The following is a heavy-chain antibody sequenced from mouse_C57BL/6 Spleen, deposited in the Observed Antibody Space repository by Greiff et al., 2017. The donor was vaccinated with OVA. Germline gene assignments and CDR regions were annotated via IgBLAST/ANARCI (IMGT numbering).Heavy chain of an antibody. CDR3: ARGIPDWYFDV. Sequence: EVQLQQSGPELVKPGASVKISCKASGYSFTGYYMNWVKQSPEKSLEWIGEINPSTGGTTYNQKFMAKATLTVDKSSSTAYMQLKSLTSEDSAVYYCARGIPDWYFDVWGTGTTVTVSA. J-gene: IGHJ1*03. CDR2: INPSTGGT. V-gene: IGHV1-42*01. CDR1: GYSFTGYY. D-gene: IGHD5-1-1*01.